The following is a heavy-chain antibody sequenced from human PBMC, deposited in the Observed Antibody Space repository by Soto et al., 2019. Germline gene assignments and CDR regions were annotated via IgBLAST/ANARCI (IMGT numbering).Heavy chain of an antibody. J-gene: IGHJ4*02. CDR1: GFSLTTSGVG. CDR2: IYWDDDK. D-gene: IGHD6-19*01. Sequence: SGPTLVNPTQTLTLTCTFPGFSLTTSGVGVGLIRQPPGKALEWLALIYWDDDKRYSPSLKSRLTITKDTSENQVVLTMTNMDPVDTATYYCARDSSGWYGFDYWGQGILVTVSS. CDR3: ARDSSGWYGFDY. V-gene: IGHV2-5*02.